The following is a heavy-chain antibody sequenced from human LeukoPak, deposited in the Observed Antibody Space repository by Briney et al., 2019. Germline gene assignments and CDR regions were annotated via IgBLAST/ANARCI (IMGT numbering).Heavy chain of an antibody. D-gene: IGHD3-22*01. V-gene: IGHV5-51*01. Sequence: GESLKISCKGSGYRFITYWIAWVRQMPGKGLEWMGIIYPGDSDTRYSPSFQGQVTISADKSITTAYLQLSSLKASDTAMYYCARVNYYDTSAQSRCWFDPWGQGTQVIVSP. CDR1: GYRFITYW. J-gene: IGHJ5*02. CDR3: ARVNYYDTSAQSRCWFDP. CDR2: IYPGDSDT.